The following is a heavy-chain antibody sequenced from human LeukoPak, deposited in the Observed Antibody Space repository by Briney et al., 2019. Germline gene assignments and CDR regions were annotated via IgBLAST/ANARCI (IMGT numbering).Heavy chain of an antibody. D-gene: IGHD3-10*02. V-gene: IGHV3-74*01. CDR2: INSDGRTT. Sequence: PGGSLILSCAAAGFTFSTYWMHWVRQVPGKGLVWVSRINSDGRTTGYADSVKGRFTISRDNAKNTLYLQMNSLRVEDTAVYYCGSPRTFSGRNVLDMWGQGTMVTVSS. CDR3: GSPRTFSGRNVLDM. CDR1: GFTFSTYW. J-gene: IGHJ3*02.